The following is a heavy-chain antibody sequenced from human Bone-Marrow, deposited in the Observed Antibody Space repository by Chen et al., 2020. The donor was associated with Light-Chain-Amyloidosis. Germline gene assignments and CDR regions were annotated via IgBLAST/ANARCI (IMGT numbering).Heavy chain of an antibody. J-gene: IGHJ4*02. V-gene: IGHV1-18*04. CDR3: ARYFYGSGSLWFFDY. CDR1: GQIFTNYG. D-gene: IGHD3-10*01. CDR2: ISLFNGNT. Sequence: QVQVMQSRPELKKPGASVRLSCTASGQIFTNYGVTWVRQAPGQGLEWMGWISLFNGNTNYPQKFQGRVTMTTDTSTNTGSMELRSLTSDDTAVYYCARYFYGSGSLWFFDYWGQGTLVTVSS.